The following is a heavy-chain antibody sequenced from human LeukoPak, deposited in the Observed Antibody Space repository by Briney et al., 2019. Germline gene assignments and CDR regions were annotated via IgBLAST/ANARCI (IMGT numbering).Heavy chain of an antibody. J-gene: IGHJ2*01. D-gene: IGHD6-13*01. V-gene: IGHV4-59*01. CDR2: IYYSGST. CDR1: GGSISSYY. CDR3: ARTYGSSGLGYFDL. Sequence: NPSETLSLTCTVSGGSISSYYWSWIRQPPGKGLEWIGYIYYSGSTNYSPSLKSRLTISVDTSKNRFSLKLSSVTAADTAVYYCARTYGSSGLGYFDLWGRGALVTVSS.